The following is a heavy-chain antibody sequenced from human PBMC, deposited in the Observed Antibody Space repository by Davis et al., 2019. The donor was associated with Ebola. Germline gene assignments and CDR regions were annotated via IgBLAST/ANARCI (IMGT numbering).Heavy chain of an antibody. CDR1: GFTVSSNY. J-gene: IGHJ6*02. V-gene: IGHV3-66*01. D-gene: IGHD3-10*01. Sequence: GESLKISCAASGFTVSSNYMSWVRQAPGKGLEWVSVIYSGGSTYYADSVKGRFTISRDNAKNSLYLQMNSLRAEDTAVYYCARWLRFRGYYYGMDVWGQGTTVTVSS. CDR2: IYSGGST. CDR3: ARWLRFRGYYYGMDV.